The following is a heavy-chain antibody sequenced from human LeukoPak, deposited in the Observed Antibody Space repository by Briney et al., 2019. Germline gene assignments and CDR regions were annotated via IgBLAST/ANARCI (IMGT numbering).Heavy chain of an antibody. D-gene: IGHD5-24*01. V-gene: IGHV1-69*13. CDR2: IIPIIGTA. J-gene: IGHJ6*02. CDR1: GGTFSSYA. CDR3: ATVENPYYYYGMDV. Sequence: SVKVSCKASGGTFSSYAISWVRQAPGQGLEWMGGIIPIIGTANYAQKFQGRVTITADESTSTAYMELSSLRSEDTAVYYCATVENPYYYYGMDVWGQGTTVTVSS.